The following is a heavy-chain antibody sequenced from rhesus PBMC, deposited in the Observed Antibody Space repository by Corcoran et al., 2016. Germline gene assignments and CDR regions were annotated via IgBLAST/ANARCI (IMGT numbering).Heavy chain of an antibody. Sequence: QVQLVQSGAEVKKPGASVKLSCKASGYTFTSYSITWVRQAPGQGLEWMGWINPRNGDTGYTPKCQGRDTMTRDTATSTAYVELSSLRSEDTAVYYCVRGRGYSAFDFWGQGVLVTVSS. V-gene: IGHV1-200*01. J-gene: IGHJ4*01. CDR3: VRGRGYSAFDF. CDR2: INPRNGDT. D-gene: IGHD5-42*01. CDR1: GYTFTSYS.